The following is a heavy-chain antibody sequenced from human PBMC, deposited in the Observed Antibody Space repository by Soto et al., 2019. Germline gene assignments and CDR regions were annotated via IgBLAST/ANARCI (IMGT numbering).Heavy chain of an antibody. J-gene: IGHJ5*02. CDR1: GYTFNSYG. CDR2: ISTYNANR. V-gene: IGHV1-18*01. Sequence: ASVKVSCKASGYTFNSYGISWVRQAPGQGLEWMGWISTYNANRNYAQKLQGRVTLTTDTSTSTAYMELRSLRSEDTAVYYCATVPGIAAARNWFDPWGQGTLVTVSS. CDR3: ATVPGIAAARNWFDP. D-gene: IGHD6-13*01.